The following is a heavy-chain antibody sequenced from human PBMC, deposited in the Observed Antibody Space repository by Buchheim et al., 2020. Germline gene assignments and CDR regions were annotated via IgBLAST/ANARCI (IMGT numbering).Heavy chain of an antibody. CDR3: ATIELVLTGYYKAPSYYYYGMDV. CDR1: GGTFSSYA. V-gene: IGHV1-69*01. D-gene: IGHD3-9*01. CDR2: IIPIFGTA. J-gene: IGHJ6*02. Sequence: QVQLVQSGAEVKKPGSSVKVSCKASGGTFSSYAISWVRQAPGQGLEWMGGIIPIFGTANYAQKFKGRVTITADESASTAYVELSSLRSEDTAVYYCATIELVLTGYYKAPSYYYYGMDVWGQGTT.